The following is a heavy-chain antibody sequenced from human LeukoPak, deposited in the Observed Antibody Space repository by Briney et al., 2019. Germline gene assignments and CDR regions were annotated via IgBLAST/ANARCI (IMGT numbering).Heavy chain of an antibody. CDR1: GFTVSSNY. V-gene: IGHV3-53*01. D-gene: IGHD3-9*01. Sequence: GGSLRLSCAASGFTVSSNYMSWVRQAPGKGLEWVSVIYSGGSTYYADSVKGRFTISRDNSKNTLYLQMKSLRAEDTAVYYCAACYDILTGYFQFDYWGQGTLVTVSS. CDR2: IYSGGST. J-gene: IGHJ4*02. CDR3: AACYDILTGYFQFDY.